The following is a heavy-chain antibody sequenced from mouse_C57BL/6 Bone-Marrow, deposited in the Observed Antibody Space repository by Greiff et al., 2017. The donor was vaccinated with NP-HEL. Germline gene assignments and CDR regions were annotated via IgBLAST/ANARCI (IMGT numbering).Heavy chain of an antibody. V-gene: IGHV5-16*01. CDR2: INYDGSST. CDR1: GFTFSDYY. J-gene: IGHJ4*01. D-gene: IGHD2-4*01. CDR3: AREGGLRRRTYAMDY. Sequence: EVQGVESEGGLVQPGSSMKLSCTTSGFTFSDYYMAWVRQVPEKGLDWVANINYDGSSTYYLDSLKSRFIISRDNAKNILYLQMIRLKAEDTATYYCAREGGLRRRTYAMDYWGQGTSVTVSS.